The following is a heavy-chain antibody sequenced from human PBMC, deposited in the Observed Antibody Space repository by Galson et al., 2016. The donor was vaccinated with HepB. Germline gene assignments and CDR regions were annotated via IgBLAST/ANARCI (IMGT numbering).Heavy chain of an antibody. CDR1: GDSMTSGTYY. Sequence: TLSLTCTVSGDSMTSGTYYWNWVRQSAGRGLEWIGRVYTSGISNCNPSFESRVTIDLDTSKNQFFLNVKSVTASDTAVYYCARSYDIFRPMDVWGEGTTVIVSS. V-gene: IGHV4-61*02. CDR3: ARSYDIFRPMDV. D-gene: IGHD3-9*01. J-gene: IGHJ6*04. CDR2: VYTSGIS.